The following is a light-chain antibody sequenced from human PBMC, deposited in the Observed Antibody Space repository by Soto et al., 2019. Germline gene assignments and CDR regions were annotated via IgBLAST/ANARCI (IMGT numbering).Light chain of an antibody. CDR3: QQYFSSSWT. J-gene: IGKJ1*01. Sequence: EIVLTQSPGTLSLSPGERATLSCRASQSISSTYLAWYRQKSGQAPRLLIYAASSRAIGIPDRFSGSGSGTNFTLTISRLEPEDFAVYYCQQYFSSSWTFGQGTRVEIK. CDR2: AAS. V-gene: IGKV3-20*01. CDR1: QSISSTY.